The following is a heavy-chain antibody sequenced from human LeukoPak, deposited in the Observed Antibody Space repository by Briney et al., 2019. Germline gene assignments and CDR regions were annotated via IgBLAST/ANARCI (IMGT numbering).Heavy chain of an antibody. D-gene: IGHD3-10*01. J-gene: IGHJ4*02. CDR1: GGTFSSYA. Sequence: SVKVSCKASGGTFSSYAISWVRQAPGQGLEWMGGIIPIFGTANYAQKFQGRVTITADESTSTAYMELSSLRSEDTAVYYCARGGYAIDYYGSGSSYYFDYWGQGTLVTVSS. CDR3: ARGGYAIDYYGSGSSYYFDY. CDR2: IIPIFGTA. V-gene: IGHV1-69*13.